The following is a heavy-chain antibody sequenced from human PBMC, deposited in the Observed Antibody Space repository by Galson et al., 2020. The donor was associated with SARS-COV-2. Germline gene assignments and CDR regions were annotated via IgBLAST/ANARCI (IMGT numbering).Heavy chain of an antibody. CDR1: GFTFNSYT. CDR3: ARDRGGTDDCWRGYFTYYGMDV. V-gene: IGHV3-23*01. Sequence: GESLKISCAASGFTFNSYTMNWVRQAPGKGLEWVPATSGSATGPYYATSLKGRFTISRDNLKNTVYLQMNGLRAEDTAVYYCARDRGGTDDCWRGYFTYYGMDVWGQGTTVTVSS. CDR2: TSGSATGP. J-gene: IGHJ6*02. D-gene: IGHD3-3*01.